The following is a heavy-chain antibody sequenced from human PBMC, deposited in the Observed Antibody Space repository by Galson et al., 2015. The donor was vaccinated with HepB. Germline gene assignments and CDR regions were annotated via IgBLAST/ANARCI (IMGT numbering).Heavy chain of an antibody. CDR1: RFTFSSYG. D-gene: IGHD3-10*01. Sequence: SLRLSCAASRFTFSSYGMHWVRQAPGKGLEWVAVISYDGSNKYYADSVKGRFTISRDNSKNTLFLQMNSLRAEDTAVYYCAKDLPSGPELLWFGELFDYWGQGTLVTVSS. CDR2: ISYDGSNK. J-gene: IGHJ4*02. CDR3: AKDLPSGPELLWFGELFDY. V-gene: IGHV3-30*18.